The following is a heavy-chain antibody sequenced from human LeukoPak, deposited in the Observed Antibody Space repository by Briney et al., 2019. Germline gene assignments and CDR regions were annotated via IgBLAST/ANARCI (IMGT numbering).Heavy chain of an antibody. J-gene: IGHJ4*02. CDR3: TKAQLPRHEPGNFYFDY. CDR2: VSYDESSI. CDR1: GFTFSTYG. Sequence: AGGSLRLSCAASGFTFSTYGMHWVRQAPGKGLEWVAVVSYDESSIYYADSVKGRFTISRGNSKNTLFLHMNSLRSDDTAVYYCTKAQLPRHEPGNFYFDYWGQGILVTVSS. V-gene: IGHV3-30*18. D-gene: IGHD1-14*01.